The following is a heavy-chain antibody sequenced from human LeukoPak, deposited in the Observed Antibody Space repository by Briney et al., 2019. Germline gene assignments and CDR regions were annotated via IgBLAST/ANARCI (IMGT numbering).Heavy chain of an antibody. CDR2: IYYSGST. J-gene: IGHJ4*02. V-gene: IGHV4-61*01. CDR1: GGSISSSSYY. Sequence: SETLSLTCTVSGGSISSSSYYWSWIRQPPGTGLEWIGYIYYSGSTNYNPSLKSRVTISVDTSKNQFSLKLSSVTAADTAVYYCARVSYPGYSSSWYDYWGQGTLVTVSS. D-gene: IGHD6-13*01. CDR3: ARVSYPGYSSSWYDY.